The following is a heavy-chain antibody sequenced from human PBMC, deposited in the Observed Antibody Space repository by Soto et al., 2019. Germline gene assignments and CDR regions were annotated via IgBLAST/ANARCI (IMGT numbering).Heavy chain of an antibody. CDR1: GGSISSGDYY. D-gene: IGHD4-17*01. J-gene: IGHJ6*02. V-gene: IGHV4-30-4*01. CDR3: ARDSRDYGGNSGFYYGMDV. CDR2: IYYSGST. Sequence: SETLSLTCTVSGGSISSGDYYWSWIRQPPGKSLEWIGYIYYSGSTYYNPSLKSRVTISVDTSKNQFSLKLSSVTAADTAVYYCARDSRDYGGNSGFYYGMDVWGQGTTVTVSS.